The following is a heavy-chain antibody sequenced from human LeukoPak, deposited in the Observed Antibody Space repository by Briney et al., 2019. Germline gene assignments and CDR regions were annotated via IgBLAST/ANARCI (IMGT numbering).Heavy chain of an antibody. CDR1: GYTFTDYH. J-gene: IGHJ3*02. CDR3: ARDEQWLVGSFRARDAIDI. D-gene: IGHD6-19*01. CDR2: INPSGGST. Sequence: ASVKVSCKASGYTFTDYHMHWVRQAPGQGLEWMGIINPSGGSTSYAHKFQGRVTMTRDTSTSTVYMELSSLRSEDTAVYYCARDEQWLVGSFRARDAIDIWGQGTMVTVSS. V-gene: IGHV1-46*01.